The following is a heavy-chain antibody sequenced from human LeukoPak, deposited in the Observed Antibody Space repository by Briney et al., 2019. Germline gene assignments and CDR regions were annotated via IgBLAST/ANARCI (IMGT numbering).Heavy chain of an antibody. J-gene: IGHJ4*02. CDR2: INAGNGNT. V-gene: IGHV1-3*01. Sequence: ASVKVSCKASGGTFSSYAISWVRQAPGQRLEWMGWINAGNGNTKYSQKFQGRVTITRDTSASTAYMELSSLRSEDTAVYYCARDETGFDYWGQGTLVTVSS. D-gene: IGHD1-14*01. CDR3: ARDETGFDY. CDR1: GGTFSSYA.